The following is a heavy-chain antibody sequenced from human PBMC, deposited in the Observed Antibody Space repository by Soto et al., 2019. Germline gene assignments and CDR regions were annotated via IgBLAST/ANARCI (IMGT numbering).Heavy chain of an antibody. CDR1: GFSLSNAGLG. J-gene: IGHJ5*02. D-gene: IGHD6-13*01. Sequence: QVTVKESGPVLVKPTETLTLTCTVSGFSLSNAGLGVSWIRQPPGKALEWLAHIFSNDEKSYSTSLKSRLTLSXDXPKSQVVLTMTNMDPVDTATYYCASTYTTSWYWFDPWGQGTLVTVSS. CDR2: IFSNDEK. CDR3: ASTYTTSWYWFDP. V-gene: IGHV2-26*04.